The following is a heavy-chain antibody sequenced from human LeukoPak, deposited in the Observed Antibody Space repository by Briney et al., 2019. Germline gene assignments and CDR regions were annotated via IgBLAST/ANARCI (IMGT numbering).Heavy chain of an antibody. V-gene: IGHV3-7*05. D-gene: IGHD6-13*01. CDR2: INHDGSEK. CDR3: AAAAGYRFDI. Sequence: GGSLRLSCAASGFTFSSYWMSWVRQAPGKGLEWVANINHDGSEKYYVDSVKGRFTISRDNAKNSLYLQMNSLRAEDTAVYYCAAAAGYRFDIWGQGTLVTVSS. CDR1: GFTFSSYW. J-gene: IGHJ3*02.